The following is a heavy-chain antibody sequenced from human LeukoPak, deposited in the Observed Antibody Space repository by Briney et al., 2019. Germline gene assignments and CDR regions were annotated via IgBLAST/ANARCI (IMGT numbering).Heavy chain of an antibody. CDR1: GFPFSSHA. V-gene: IGHV3-23*01. CDR2: MGGSGGST. CDR3: AKKSSGRYDYHFDS. D-gene: IGHD6-19*01. Sequence: GESLRLSCAASGFPFSSHAMSWVRPAPGKGLEWVSVMGGSGGSTYYADSTKGRFTISRDNSKNTVYLEMNSLRAEDTAVYYCAKKSSGRYDYHFDSWGQGTLVTVSS. J-gene: IGHJ4*02.